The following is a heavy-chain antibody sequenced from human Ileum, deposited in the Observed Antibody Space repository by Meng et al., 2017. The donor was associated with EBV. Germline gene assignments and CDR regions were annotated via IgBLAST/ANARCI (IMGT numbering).Heavy chain of an antibody. CDR3: ARAVPSGGNSSDY. Sequence: VHWVHLGAELRKPGSLVKVSCKALEGTFSSHAISELRQSLGQGLEWMGGIIPIFCTANYAQKFQGRVTITADKSTSTAYMELSSLRSEDTAVYYCARAVPSGGNSSDYWGQGTLVTVSS. CDR1: EGTFSSHA. V-gene: IGHV1-69*06. J-gene: IGHJ4*02. D-gene: IGHD4-23*01. CDR2: IIPIFCTA.